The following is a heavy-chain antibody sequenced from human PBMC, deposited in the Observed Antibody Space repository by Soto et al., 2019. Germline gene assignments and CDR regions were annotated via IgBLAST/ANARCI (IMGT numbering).Heavy chain of an antibody. CDR3: AREHHSIGY. J-gene: IGHJ4*02. Sequence: PSETLSLTCTVSGVSISSGDYYRSWIRQPPGKGLEWIGYIYYSGSTYYNPSLKSRVTISVDTSKNQFSLKLSSVTAADTAVYYCAREHHSIGYWGQGTLVTVSS. D-gene: IGHD2-21*01. CDR1: GVSISSGDYY. CDR2: IYYSGST. V-gene: IGHV4-30-4*01.